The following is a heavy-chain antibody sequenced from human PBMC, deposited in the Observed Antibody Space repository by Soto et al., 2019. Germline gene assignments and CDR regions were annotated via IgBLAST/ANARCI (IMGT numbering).Heavy chain of an antibody. V-gene: IGHV1-46*01. CDR2: INPSGGST. Sequence: QVQLVQSGAEVKKPGASVKVSCKASGYTFTSYYMHWVRQAPGQGLEWMGIINPSGGSTSYAQKFRGRVTMTRDTSTSTVYMELSSLRSEDTAVYYCARDILITFGGLRWGWFDPWGQGTLVTVSS. D-gene: IGHD3-16*01. CDR1: GYTFTSYY. CDR3: ARDILITFGGLRWGWFDP. J-gene: IGHJ5*02.